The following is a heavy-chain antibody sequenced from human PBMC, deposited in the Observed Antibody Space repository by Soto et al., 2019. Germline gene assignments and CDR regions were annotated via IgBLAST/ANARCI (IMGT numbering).Heavy chain of an antibody. J-gene: IGHJ4*02. CDR3: ARVGSGSYYNRRG. Sequence: GGSLRLSCAASGFTFSSYWMSWVRQAPGKGLEWVANIKQDGSEKYYVDSVKGRFTISRDNAKNSLYLQMNSLRAEDTAVYYCARVGSGSYYNRRGWGQGTLVTVSS. D-gene: IGHD3-10*01. CDR2: IKQDGSEK. V-gene: IGHV3-7*03. CDR1: GFTFSSYW.